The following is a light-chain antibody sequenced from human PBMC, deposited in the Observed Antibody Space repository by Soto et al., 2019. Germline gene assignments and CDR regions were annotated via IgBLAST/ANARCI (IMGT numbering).Light chain of an antibody. CDR3: QQYNNWPSWT. Sequence: IVLTHSPCTLPLSQLARATLSFMSSQSVISSYLAWYQQKPGQAPRLLIYDTSTRATGVPTRFSGSRSGAEFTLTISSLQSEDSAIYYCQQYNNWPSWTFGQGTKVDIK. J-gene: IGKJ1*01. CDR1: QSVISSY. V-gene: IGKV3-15*01. CDR2: DTS.